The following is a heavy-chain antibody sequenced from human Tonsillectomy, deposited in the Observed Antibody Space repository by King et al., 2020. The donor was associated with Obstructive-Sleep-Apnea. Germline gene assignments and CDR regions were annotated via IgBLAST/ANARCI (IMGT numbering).Heavy chain of an antibody. CDR1: GGSISSYY. V-gene: IGHV4-59*01. D-gene: IGHD6-13*01. CDR3: ARAPAGVLDY. CDR2: IYYSGST. J-gene: IGHJ4*02. Sequence: VQLQESGPGLVKPSETLSLTCTVSGGSISSYYWSWIRQPPGKGLEWIGYIYYSGSTNYNPSLKSRVTISVDTSKNQFSLKLCSVTAADTAVYYCARAPAGVLDYWGQGTLVTVSS.